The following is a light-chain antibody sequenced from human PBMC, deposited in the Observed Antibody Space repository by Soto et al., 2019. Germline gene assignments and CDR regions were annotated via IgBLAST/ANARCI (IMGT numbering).Light chain of an antibody. V-gene: IGKV1-5*03. Sequence: DIQMTQSPSTLSASVGDRVTITCRASQSISSWLAWYQQKPGKAPKLLIYKASILESVVPSRFSGSGSGTEFTLTISSLQPDDFATYYCQQYNSYRTFGQGTKVAIK. J-gene: IGKJ1*01. CDR2: KAS. CDR1: QSISSW. CDR3: QQYNSYRT.